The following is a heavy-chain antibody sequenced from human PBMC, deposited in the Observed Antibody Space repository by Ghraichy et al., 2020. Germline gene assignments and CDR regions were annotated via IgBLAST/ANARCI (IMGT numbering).Heavy chain of an antibody. CDR3: ARDDSSGYSSFDY. J-gene: IGHJ4*02. D-gene: IGHD3-22*01. CDR1: GFTFSSYG. CDR2: IWYDGSDE. Sequence: GGSLRLSCAASGFTFSSYGMHWVRQAPGKGLEWVAVIWYDGSDEYYGDSVKGLFTISRDNSKNTLYLQMDSLRAEDTAVFYCARDDSSGYSSFDYWGQGTLVTVSS. V-gene: IGHV3-33*01.